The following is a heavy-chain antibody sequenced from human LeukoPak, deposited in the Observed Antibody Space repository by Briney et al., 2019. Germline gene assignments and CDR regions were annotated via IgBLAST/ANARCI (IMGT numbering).Heavy chain of an antibody. CDR1: GGTFSSYA. J-gene: IGHJ3*02. D-gene: IGHD5-24*01. CDR2: IIPIFGTA. Sequence: ASVKVSCKASGGTFSSYAISWVRQAPGQGLEWMGGIIPIFGTANYAQKFQGRVTITADKSTSTAYMALSSLRSEDTAVYYCARAHAGMARTGAFDIWGQGTMVTVSS. CDR3: ARAHAGMARTGAFDI. V-gene: IGHV1-69*06.